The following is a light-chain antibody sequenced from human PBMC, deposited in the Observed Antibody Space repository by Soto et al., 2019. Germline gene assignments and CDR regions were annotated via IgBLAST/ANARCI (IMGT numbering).Light chain of an antibody. J-gene: IGLJ1*01. CDR2: DVS. CDR3: SSYTSSSFYV. V-gene: IGLV2-14*01. CDR1: RRDVGGYNY. Sequence: QSALTQPASVSGSPGQSITISCTGTRRDVGGYNYVSWYQQHPGKAPKLMIYDVSNRPSGVSNRFSGSKSGNTASLTISGLQAEDEADYYCSSYTSSSFYVFGTGTKLTVL.